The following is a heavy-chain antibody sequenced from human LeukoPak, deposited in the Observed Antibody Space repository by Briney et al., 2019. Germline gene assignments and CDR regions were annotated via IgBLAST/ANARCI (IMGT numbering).Heavy chain of an antibody. Sequence: GGSLRLSCAASGFTFNNYAMTWVRQAPGKGLEWVSVINGGGSSYHADSVKGRFTVSRDNSKNTLYLQMNSLRDEDTAVYYCAKGQGYNYGDSIDYWGQGTLVTVSS. V-gene: IGHV3-23*01. CDR3: AKGQGYNYGDSIDY. CDR2: INGGGSS. J-gene: IGHJ4*02. D-gene: IGHD5-18*01. CDR1: GFTFNNYA.